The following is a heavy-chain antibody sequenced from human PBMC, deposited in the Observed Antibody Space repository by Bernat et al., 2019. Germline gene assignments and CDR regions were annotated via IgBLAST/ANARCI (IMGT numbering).Heavy chain of an antibody. CDR1: GFTFSSYW. Sequence: EVQLVESGGGLVQPGGSLRLSCAASGFTFSSYWMSWVRQAPGKGLEWVANIKQDGSEKYYVDSVKGRFTISRDNAKNSLYLQMNSLRAEDTAVYYCARGAAAAHPNSWFDPWGQGTLVTVSS. CDR3: ARGAAAAHPNSWFDP. D-gene: IGHD6-13*01. V-gene: IGHV3-7*03. J-gene: IGHJ5*02. CDR2: IKQDGSEK.